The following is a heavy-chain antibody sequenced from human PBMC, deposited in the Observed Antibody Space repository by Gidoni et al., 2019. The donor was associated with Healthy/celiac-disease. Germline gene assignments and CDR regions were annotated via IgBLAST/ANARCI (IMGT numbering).Heavy chain of an antibody. Sequence: CPASGFTFSSYSMNWVRQAPGKGLEWVSSISSSSSYIYYADSVKGRFTISRDNAKNSLYLQMNSLRAEDTAVYYCARGPEIPGTPTWGQGTLVTVSS. CDR3: ARGPEIPGTPT. V-gene: IGHV3-21*01. CDR1: GFTFSSYS. CDR2: ISSSSSYI. D-gene: IGHD2-2*01. J-gene: IGHJ4*02.